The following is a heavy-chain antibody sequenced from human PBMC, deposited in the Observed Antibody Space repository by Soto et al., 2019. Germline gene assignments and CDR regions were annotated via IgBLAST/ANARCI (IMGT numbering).Heavy chain of an antibody. J-gene: IGHJ1*01. D-gene: IGHD1-26*01. CDR2: IIPIFGTA. Sequence: QVQLVQSGAEVKKPGSSVKVSCKASGGTFSSYAISWVRQAPGQELEWMGGIIPIFGTANYAQKFQGRVTITADESTSTAYMALSSLRSEDTAVSYCARTVRYSGIYGVRKAMKYFQHWGQGTLVTVSS. V-gene: IGHV1-69*01. CDR1: GGTFSSYA. CDR3: ARTVRYSGIYGVRKAMKYFQH.